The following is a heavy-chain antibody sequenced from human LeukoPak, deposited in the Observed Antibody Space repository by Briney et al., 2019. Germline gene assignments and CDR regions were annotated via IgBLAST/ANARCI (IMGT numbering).Heavy chain of an antibody. CDR1: GGSIISGGYY. J-gene: IGHJ5*02. CDR3: ATHLTNAYYDMIWFDP. Sequence: PSQTLSLTCTVSGGSIISGGYYWSWIRQHPGKGLEWIGYIYYSGSTYYNPSVKSRVTISVDTSNNQFSLRLSSVTAADTAVYYCATHLTNAYYDMIWFDPWGQGTLVTVTS. D-gene: IGHD3-16*01. V-gene: IGHV4-31*03. CDR2: IYYSGST.